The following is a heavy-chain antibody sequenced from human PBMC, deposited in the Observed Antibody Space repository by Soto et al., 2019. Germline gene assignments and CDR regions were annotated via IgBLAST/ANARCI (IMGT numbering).Heavy chain of an antibody. CDR3: ARGVGSGSYYNQYNWFDP. D-gene: IGHD3-10*01. CDR2: ISAYKGNT. J-gene: IGHJ5*02. V-gene: IGHV1-18*01. CDR1: GYTFTNYG. Sequence: GASVQVSCKASGYTFTNYGISWVRQAPGQGLEWMGWISAYKGNTKYAQKLQGRVTMTTDTSTSTAYMELRSLRSDDTAVYYCARGVGSGSYYNQYNWFDPWGQGTLVTVSS.